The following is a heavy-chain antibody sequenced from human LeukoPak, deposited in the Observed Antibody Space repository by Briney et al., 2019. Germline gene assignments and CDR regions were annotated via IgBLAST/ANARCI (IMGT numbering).Heavy chain of an antibody. Sequence: PGGSLRLSCAASGFTFSNAWMSWVRQAPGKGLEWVSAISGSGGSTYYADSVKGRFTISRDNSKNTLYLQMNSLRAEDTAVYYCAKASAVYYYYYMDVWGKGTTVTVSS. CDR1: GFTFSNAW. V-gene: IGHV3-23*01. CDR2: ISGSGGST. CDR3: AKASAVYYYYYMDV. D-gene: IGHD3-3*01. J-gene: IGHJ6*03.